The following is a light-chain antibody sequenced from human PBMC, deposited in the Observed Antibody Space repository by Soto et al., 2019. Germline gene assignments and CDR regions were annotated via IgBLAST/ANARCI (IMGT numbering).Light chain of an antibody. CDR1: QSVSSY. Sequence: EIVLTQSPATLSLSPGEGATLSCRASQSVSSYLAWYQQKPGQAPRLLIYDASNRATGIPARFSGSGSGTDFTLTISSLEPEDFAVYYCQQRSNWPPGFGQGIRLEIK. CDR2: DAS. CDR3: QQRSNWPPG. J-gene: IGKJ5*01. V-gene: IGKV3-11*01.